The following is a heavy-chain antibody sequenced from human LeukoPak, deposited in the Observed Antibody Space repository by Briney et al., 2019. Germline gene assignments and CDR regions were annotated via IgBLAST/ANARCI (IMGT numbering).Heavy chain of an antibody. V-gene: IGHV3-21*04. CDR3: AKDHESVVTAIPDY. J-gene: IGHJ4*02. CDR2: ISSSSSYI. CDR1: GFTFSSYS. Sequence: PGGSLRLSCAASGFTFSSYSMNWVRQAPGKGLEWVSSISSSSSYIYYADSVKGRFTISRDNAKNSLYLQMNSLRAEDTAVYYCAKDHESVVTAIPDYWGQGTLVTVSS. D-gene: IGHD2-21*02.